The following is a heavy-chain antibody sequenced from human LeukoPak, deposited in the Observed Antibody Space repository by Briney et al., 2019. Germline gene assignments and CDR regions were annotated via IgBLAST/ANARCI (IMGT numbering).Heavy chain of an antibody. CDR1: GFTFSSYA. J-gene: IGHJ6*02. CDR2: ISWNSGSI. Sequence: PGGSLRLSCAASGFTFSSYAMHWVRQAPGKGLEWVSGISWNSGSIGYADSVKGRFTISRDNAKNSLYLQMNSLRAEDTALYYCAKDLYGGNPGDGMDVWGQGTTVTVSS. V-gene: IGHV3-9*01. D-gene: IGHD4-23*01. CDR3: AKDLYGGNPGDGMDV.